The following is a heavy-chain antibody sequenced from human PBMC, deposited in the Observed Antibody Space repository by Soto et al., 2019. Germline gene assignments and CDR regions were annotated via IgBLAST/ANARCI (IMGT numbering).Heavy chain of an antibody. Sequence: GGSLRLSCAASGFTFSSYAMTWVRQAPGKGLEWVSTISRSGGNTYYADSVKGRFTISRDNSKNTLYLQMNSLRAEDTAIYYCAKDPLYNWNDEVSHYCYMDVWGKGTTVTVSS. V-gene: IGHV3-23*01. D-gene: IGHD1-1*01. CDR3: AKDPLYNWNDEVSHYCYMDV. CDR1: GFTFSSYA. CDR2: ISRSGGNT. J-gene: IGHJ6*03.